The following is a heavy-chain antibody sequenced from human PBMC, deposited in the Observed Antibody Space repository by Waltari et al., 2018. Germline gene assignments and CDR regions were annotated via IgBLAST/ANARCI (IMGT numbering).Heavy chain of an antibody. CDR1: GYSFTSYD. V-gene: IGHV1-8*01. CDR2: MNPNSGDT. CDR3: ARAVGGAARGYFGMDV. Sequence: QEQLVQSEAEVKTPGAAVKVSCKASGYSFTSYDINWVRKAPGQGLEWMAWMNPNSGDTEYAHKFQGRVTVTTNPSMSTAYMELSSLRTDDTAVYFCARAVGGAARGYFGMDVWGHGTTVTVSS. D-gene: IGHD1-26*01. J-gene: IGHJ6*02.